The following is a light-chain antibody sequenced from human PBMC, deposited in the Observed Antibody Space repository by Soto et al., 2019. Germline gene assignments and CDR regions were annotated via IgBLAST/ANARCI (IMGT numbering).Light chain of an antibody. CDR1: QSVSSN. V-gene: IGKV3-15*01. CDR2: GAS. Sequence: EIVMTQSPATLSVSPGERATLSCRASQSVSSNLAWYQQKPGQAPRLLIYGASTRATGITARFSGSGSGTECTLTISSLPSEDFAVYYCQQYNNWPWTFGQGTKVEIK. CDR3: QQYNNWPWT. J-gene: IGKJ1*01.